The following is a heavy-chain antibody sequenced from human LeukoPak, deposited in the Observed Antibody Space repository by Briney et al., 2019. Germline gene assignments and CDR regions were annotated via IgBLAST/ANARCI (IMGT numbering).Heavy chain of an antibody. V-gene: IGHV1-8*01. J-gene: IGHJ3*02. CDR2: MNPNSGNT. Sequence: ASVKVSCKASGYSFSTYGIIWVRQAPGQGLEWMGWMNPNSGNTGYAQKFQGRVTMTRNTSISTAYMELSSLRSEDTAVYYCARGDLRGAFDIWGQGTMVTVSS. CDR3: ARGDLRGAFDI. CDR1: GYSFSTYG.